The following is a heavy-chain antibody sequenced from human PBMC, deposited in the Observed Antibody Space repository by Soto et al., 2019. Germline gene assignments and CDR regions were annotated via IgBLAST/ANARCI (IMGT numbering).Heavy chain of an antibody. J-gene: IGHJ3*02. Sequence: GGSLRLSCVASGFTFSTYAMSWVRQAPGKGLEWVSAISAGGGSTYYADSVKGRFTISRDNSINTLYLQMNSLRTEDTAVYYCARPRGYGVFDAYDIWGQGAMVTVSS. CDR3: ARPRGYGVFDAYDI. CDR2: ISAGGGST. CDR1: GFTFSTYA. D-gene: IGHD4-17*01. V-gene: IGHV3-23*01.